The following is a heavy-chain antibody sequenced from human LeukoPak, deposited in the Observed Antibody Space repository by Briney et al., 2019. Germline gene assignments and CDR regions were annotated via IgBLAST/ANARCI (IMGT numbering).Heavy chain of an antibody. CDR2: IYYSGTT. CDR3: ARYGANALDY. V-gene: IGHV4-31*03. J-gene: IGHJ4*02. D-gene: IGHD4-23*01. CDR1: GGSISSGDYY. Sequence: PWETLSLTCTVSGGSISSGDYYWSWIRQHPGKGLEWIGHIYYSGTTYYNPSLTSRVTISVDTSKSQFSLKLSSVTAADTAVYYCARYGANALDYWGQGTLVTVSS.